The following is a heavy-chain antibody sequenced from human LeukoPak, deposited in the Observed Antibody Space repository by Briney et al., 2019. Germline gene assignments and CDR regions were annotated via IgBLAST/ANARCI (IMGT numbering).Heavy chain of an antibody. D-gene: IGHD3-3*01. CDR2: IYTSGSP. V-gene: IGHV4-4*07. J-gene: IGHJ6*02. Sequence: AETLSLTCTVSGGSISSYYWSWIRQPGGEGVECIVRIYTSGSPNYDASLKGRVTMSVDTSKNQFSLKLSSVTAADTAVYYCARSAYYDFWSGYRVDYYYYGMDVWGQGTTVTVSS. CDR3: ARSAYYDFWSGYRVDYYYYGMDV. CDR1: GGSISSYY.